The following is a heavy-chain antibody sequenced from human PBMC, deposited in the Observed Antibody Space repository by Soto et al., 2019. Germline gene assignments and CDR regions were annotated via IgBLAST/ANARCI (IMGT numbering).Heavy chain of an antibody. CDR2: IYYSGST. J-gene: IGHJ5*02. V-gene: IGHV4-59*01. CDR1: GGSISSYY. D-gene: IGHD3-10*01. Sequence: PSETLSLTCTVSGGSISSYYWSWIRQPPWKGLEWIGYIYYSGSTNYNPSLKSRVTISVDTSKNQFSLKLSSVTAADTAVYYCARELFGRSVWFDPWGQGPLVTVSS. CDR3: ARELFGRSVWFDP.